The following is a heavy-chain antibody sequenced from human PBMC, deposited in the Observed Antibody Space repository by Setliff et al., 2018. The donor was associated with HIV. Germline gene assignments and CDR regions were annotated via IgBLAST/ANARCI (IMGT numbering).Heavy chain of an antibody. CDR1: GFTFSSYT. CDR2: TRNKANGYIT. J-gene: IGHJ4*02. CDR3: VRAAAGLDI. V-gene: IGHV3-72*01. Sequence: GGSLRLSCAASGFTFSSYTMNWVRQAPGKGLEWVGRTRNKANGYITEYGASVQGRFTISRDNSKDSLSLQVNNLKAEDTAVYYCVRAAAGLDIWSQGIRVTVSS.